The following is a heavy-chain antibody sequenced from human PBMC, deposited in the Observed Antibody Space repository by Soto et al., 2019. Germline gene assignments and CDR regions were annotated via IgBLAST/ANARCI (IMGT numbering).Heavy chain of an antibody. J-gene: IGHJ4*02. D-gene: IGHD3-10*01. Sequence: GGSLRLSCAASGFTFSTYWMNWVRQSPGKGLEWVANIKQDESEEYYVDSVRGRFTISRDNAKNSLYLQMNSLRAEDTAVYYCARTYFRSESSYNPFDYWGQGTLVTVSS. CDR2: IKQDESEE. CDR1: GFTFSTYW. V-gene: IGHV3-7*01. CDR3: ARTYFRSESSYNPFDY.